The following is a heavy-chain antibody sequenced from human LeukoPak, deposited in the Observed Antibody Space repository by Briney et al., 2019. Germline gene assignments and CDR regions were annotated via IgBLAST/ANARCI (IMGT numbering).Heavy chain of an antibody. CDR2: IYYTGST. CDR3: ARGGVFSAVGFDY. J-gene: IGHJ4*02. CDR1: GGSVSSGDYY. V-gene: IGHV4-30-4*08. Sequence: PSETLSLTCTVSGGSVSSGDYYWSWIGQPPGKGLEWIGYIYYTGSTYYNPSLKSRLTISVDTSKNQFSLKLSSVTAADTAVYYCARGGVFSAVGFDYWGQGTLVTVSS. D-gene: IGHD4-23*01.